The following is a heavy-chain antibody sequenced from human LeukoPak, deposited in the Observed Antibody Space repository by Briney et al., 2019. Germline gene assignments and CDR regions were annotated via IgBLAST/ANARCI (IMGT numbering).Heavy chain of an antibody. CDR2: IYYSGST. J-gene: IGHJ5*02. V-gene: IGHV4-39*07. D-gene: IGHD6-19*01. CDR3: AREPVAGIPNWFDP. CDR1: GGSISSSSYY. Sequence: SETLSLTCTVSGGSISSSSYYWGWIRQPPGKGLEWIGSIYYSGSTYYNPSLKSRVTISVDTSKNQFSLKLSSVTAADTAVYYCAREPVAGIPNWFDPWGQGTLVTVSS.